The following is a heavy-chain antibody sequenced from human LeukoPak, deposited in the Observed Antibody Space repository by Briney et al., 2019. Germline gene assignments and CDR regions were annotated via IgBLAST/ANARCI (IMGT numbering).Heavy chain of an antibody. D-gene: IGHD3-3*01. CDR1: GFIFSHYW. Sequence: PGGSLRLSCAASGFIFSHYWMSWVRQAPGKGLEWVANIKQDGSEKYYVDSVKGRFTISRDNAKNSLYLQMNSLRAEDTAVYYCASVREYYDFWSGSHYGMDVWGQGTTVTVSS. J-gene: IGHJ6*02. CDR3: ASVREYYDFWSGSHYGMDV. CDR2: IKQDGSEK. V-gene: IGHV3-7*01.